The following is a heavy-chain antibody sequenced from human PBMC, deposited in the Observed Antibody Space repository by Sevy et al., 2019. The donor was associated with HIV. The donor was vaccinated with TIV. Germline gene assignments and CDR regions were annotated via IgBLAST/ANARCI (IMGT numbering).Heavy chain of an antibody. V-gene: IGHV1-69*13. CDR1: GGTFSSYG. CDR3: ARGGGNGWYYFDY. Sequence: ASVKVSCKASGGTFSSYGISWVRQTPGQGLEWMGGIIPILGTVNYAQKFQGRVTITADESTKTAYMELSSLRSEETAVYYCARGGGNGWYYFDYWGQETLVTVSS. CDR2: IIPILGTV. D-gene: IGHD6-19*01. J-gene: IGHJ4*02.